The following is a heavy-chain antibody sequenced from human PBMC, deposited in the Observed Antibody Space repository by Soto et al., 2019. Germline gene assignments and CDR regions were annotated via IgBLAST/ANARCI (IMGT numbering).Heavy chain of an antibody. D-gene: IGHD6-19*01. CDR2: MNPNSGNT. Sequence: ASVKVSCKASGYTFTSYDINWVRQATGQGLEWMGWMNPNSGNTGYAQKFQGRVTMTRNTSISTAYMELSSLRSEDTAVYYCASVYLALGYSSGQTGAYWGQGTPVIGCS. V-gene: IGHV1-8*01. J-gene: IGHJ4*02. CDR1: GYTFTSYD. CDR3: ASVYLALGYSSGQTGAY.